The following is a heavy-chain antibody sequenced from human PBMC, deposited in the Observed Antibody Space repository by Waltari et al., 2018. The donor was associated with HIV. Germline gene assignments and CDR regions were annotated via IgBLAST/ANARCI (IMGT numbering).Heavy chain of an antibody. CDR1: GGSFSGYY. V-gene: IGHV4-34*01. CDR3: ARKDDYYDDNRYTLLFDA. Sequence: QVHLQQWGAGLLKPSETLSLTCAIYGGSFSGYYWSWIRQAPEKGLEGIGEISHSGSTNYNPSLKCRVTMSLDTSKNQFSLKLSSVTAADTAVYYCARKDDYYDDNRYTLLFDAWGQGTLVTVSS. J-gene: IGHJ4*02. CDR2: ISHSGST. D-gene: IGHD3-16*01.